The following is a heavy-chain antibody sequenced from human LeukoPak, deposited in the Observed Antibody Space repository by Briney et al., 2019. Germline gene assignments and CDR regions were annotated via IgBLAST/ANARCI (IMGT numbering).Heavy chain of an antibody. D-gene: IGHD4-17*01. J-gene: IGHJ4*02. V-gene: IGHV1-46*01. Sequence: GASVKVSCKASGYTFTSYYTHWVRQAPGQGLEWMGIINPSGGSTNYAQKFQGRVTMTRDSSTSTVYMELSSLRSEHTAVYYCAREPTVTLLGYFHYWGQGTLVTVSS. CDR3: AREPTVTLLGYFHY. CDR2: INPSGGST. CDR1: GYTFTSYY.